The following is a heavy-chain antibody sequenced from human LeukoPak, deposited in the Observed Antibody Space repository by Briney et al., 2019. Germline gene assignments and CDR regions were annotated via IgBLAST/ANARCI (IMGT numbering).Heavy chain of an antibody. J-gene: IGHJ6*02. CDR3: ARGGTLVQGVTILYGMDV. D-gene: IGHD3-10*01. V-gene: IGHV1-8*01. Sequence: ASVKVSCKTSGDTFTSYDMNWVRQATDQGLEWMGWMNPNSGNTVYAQKFRGRVTMTGDTSTSTAYMELSSLRSEDTAVYYCARGGTLVQGVTILYGMDVWGQGTTVTVSS. CDR2: MNPNSGNT. CDR1: GDTFTSYD.